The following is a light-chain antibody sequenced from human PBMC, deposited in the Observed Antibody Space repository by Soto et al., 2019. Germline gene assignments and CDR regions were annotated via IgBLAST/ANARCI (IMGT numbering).Light chain of an antibody. Sequence: QSALTQPASVSGSPGQSITISCTGTSSDVGGYNYVSWYQQHPGKAPKLMIYEDSSRPSGVSNRFSGSKSGNTASLTISGPHAEDEAHYYSSSYTSSSTVVFGGGTKLTVL. J-gene: IGLJ2*01. CDR1: SSDVGGYNY. CDR2: EDS. V-gene: IGLV2-14*01. CDR3: SSYTSSSTVV.